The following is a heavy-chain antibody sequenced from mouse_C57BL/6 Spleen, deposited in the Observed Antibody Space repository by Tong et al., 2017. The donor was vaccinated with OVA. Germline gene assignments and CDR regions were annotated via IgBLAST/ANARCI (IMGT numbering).Heavy chain of an antibody. CDR2: IYPGDGDT. D-gene: IGHD2-10*02. CDR1: GYAFSSSW. Sequence: VQLQESGPELVKPGASVKISCKASGYAFSSSWMNWVKQRPGQGLEWIGRIYPGDGDTNYNGKFKGKATLTADKSSSTAYMQLSSLTSVDSAVYFCARGGYGNDWGQGTTLTVSS. CDR3: ARGGYGND. J-gene: IGHJ2*01. V-gene: IGHV1-82*01.